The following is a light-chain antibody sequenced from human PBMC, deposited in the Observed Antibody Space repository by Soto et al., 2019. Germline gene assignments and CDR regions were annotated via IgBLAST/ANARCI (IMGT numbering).Light chain of an antibody. CDR3: QPRSNWPPSLT. V-gene: IGKV3-11*01. CDR1: QSVSSH. J-gene: IGKJ5*01. Sequence: EFVVTQSPATLSLSPGERATLSCRASQSVSSHLAWYQQKPGQAPRLLIHDASSRATGTPARFTGSGYGTDFTLTISSLEPEDFAVYYCQPRSNWPPSLTFGQGTRLEIK. CDR2: DAS.